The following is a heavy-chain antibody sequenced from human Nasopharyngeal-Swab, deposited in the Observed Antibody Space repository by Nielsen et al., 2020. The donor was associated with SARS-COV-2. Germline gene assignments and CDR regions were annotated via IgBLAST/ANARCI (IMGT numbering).Heavy chain of an antibody. Sequence: SVKVSCKASGGTFGSYGISWVRQAPGQGLEWMGRIIPILGITNYPQKFQGRVTITADKSTGTAYMELSSLRSEDTAVYYCAREVGYSGSYFDYWGQGTLVTVSS. CDR3: AREVGYSGSYFDY. J-gene: IGHJ4*02. D-gene: IGHD1-26*01. CDR1: GGTFGSYG. CDR2: IIPILGIT. V-gene: IGHV1-69*04.